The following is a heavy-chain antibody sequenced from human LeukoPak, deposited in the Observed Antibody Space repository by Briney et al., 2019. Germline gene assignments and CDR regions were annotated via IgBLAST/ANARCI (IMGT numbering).Heavy chain of an antibody. CDR3: ARGLIPYYYYYGMDV. CDR1: GYTFTSYG. CDR2: ISAYNGNT. V-gene: IGHV1-18*01. D-gene: IGHD2-8*01. J-gene: IGHJ6*02. Sequence: GASVKVSCKASGYTFTSYGISWVRQAPGQGLEWMGWISAYNGNTNYAQKLQGRVTMTTDTSTSTAYMELRSLRSDDTAVYYCARGLIPYYYYYGMDVWGQGTLVTVSS.